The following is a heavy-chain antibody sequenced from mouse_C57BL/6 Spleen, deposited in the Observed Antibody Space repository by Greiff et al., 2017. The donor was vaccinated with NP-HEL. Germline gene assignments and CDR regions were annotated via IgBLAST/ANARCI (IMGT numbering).Heavy chain of an antibody. CDR2: INPNNGGT. D-gene: IGHD1-1*01. J-gene: IGHJ4*01. Sequence: VQLQQSGPELVKPGASVKISCKASGYTFTDYYMNWVKQSHGKSLEWIGDINPNNGGTSYNQKFKGKATLTVDKSSSTAYMELRSLTSKHSAVYNCEGQDYGSSHYAMDYWGQGTSDTVSS. V-gene: IGHV1-26*01. CDR3: EGQDYGSSHYAMDY. CDR1: GYTFTDYY.